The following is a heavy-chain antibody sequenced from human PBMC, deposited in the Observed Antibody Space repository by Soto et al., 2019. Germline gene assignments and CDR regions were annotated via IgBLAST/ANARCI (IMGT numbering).Heavy chain of an antibody. Sequence: QLQRQESGSGLVKPSQTLSLTCAVSGYYISSGGSSWSWIRQPPGQGLERIGYVYHSGSSHYNPSLKSQVTLSVDRSNNPVSLRLSSVTAADTAVYSCARGARNYFDSWGNGTLFTVSA. CDR2: VYHSGSS. CDR1: GYYISSGGSS. V-gene: IGHV4-30-2*01. CDR3: ARGARNYFDS. J-gene: IGHJ4*01.